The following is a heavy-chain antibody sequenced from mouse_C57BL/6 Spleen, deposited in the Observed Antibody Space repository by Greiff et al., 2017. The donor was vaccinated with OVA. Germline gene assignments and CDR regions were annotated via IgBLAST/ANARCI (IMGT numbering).Heavy chain of an antibody. CDR3: ARGNGSNFDY. V-gene: IGHV1-82*01. CDR1: GYAFSSSW. Sequence: VQLQQSGPELVKPGASVKISCKASGYAFSSSWMNWVKQRPGKGLEWIGRIYPGDGDTNYNGKFKGKATLTADKSSSTAYMQLSSLTSEDSAVYFCARGNGSNFDYWGQGTTLTVSS. J-gene: IGHJ2*01. D-gene: IGHD1-1*01. CDR2: IYPGDGDT.